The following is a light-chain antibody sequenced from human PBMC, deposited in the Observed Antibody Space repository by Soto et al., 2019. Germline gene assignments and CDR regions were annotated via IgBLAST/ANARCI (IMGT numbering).Light chain of an antibody. J-gene: IGLJ1*01. CDR2: EVT. CDR1: SNDVGSYNY. CDR3: SSYTNRSTYV. V-gene: IGLV2-14*01. Sequence: QSALTQPASVSGSPGQSITISCTGTSNDVGSYNYVSWYQQHPGKAPKLMIFEVTNRPSGVSNRFSGSKSGNTASLTISGLQAEDEATYYCSSYTNRSTYVFGAGTKLTVL.